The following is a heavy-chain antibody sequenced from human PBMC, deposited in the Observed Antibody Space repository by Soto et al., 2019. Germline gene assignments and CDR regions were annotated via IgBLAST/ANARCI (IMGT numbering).Heavy chain of an antibody. CDR2: ITPYNGKT. CDR3: ARDTSHYFDH. D-gene: IGHD2-2*01. CDR1: GYTFITYG. Sequence: ASVKVSCKASGYTFITYGISWVRQAPGQGLEWMGWITPYNGKTNYAQKVQDRVTMTTDTSTGTAYLELRSLRSDDPAVYYCARDTSHYFDHWGQGTLVTVSS. V-gene: IGHV1-18*01. J-gene: IGHJ4*02.